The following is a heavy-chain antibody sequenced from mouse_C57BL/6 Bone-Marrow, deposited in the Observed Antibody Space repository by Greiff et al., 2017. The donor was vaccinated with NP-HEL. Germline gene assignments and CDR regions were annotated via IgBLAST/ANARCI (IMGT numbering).Heavy chain of an antibody. CDR1: GYAFTNYL. CDR2: INPGSGGT. V-gene: IGHV1-54*01. CDR3: ARARSTMVPSFDY. D-gene: IGHD2-2*01. J-gene: IGHJ2*01. Sequence: QVQLKQSGAELVRPGTSVKVSCKASGYAFTNYLIEWVKQRPGQGLEWIGVINPGSGGTNYNEKFKGKATLTADKSSSTAYMQLSSLTSEDSAVYFCARARSTMVPSFDYWGQGTTLTVSS.